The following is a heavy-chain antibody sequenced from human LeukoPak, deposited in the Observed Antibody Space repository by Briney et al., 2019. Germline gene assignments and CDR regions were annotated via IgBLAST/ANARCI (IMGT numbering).Heavy chain of an antibody. CDR3: ASPYSGYDYNFDH. CDR1: GFTFSSYA. D-gene: IGHD5-12*01. V-gene: IGHV3-64D*06. Sequence: GGSLRLSCAASGFTFSSYAMSWVRQPPGKGLEYVSSISSNGGSTYYADSVKGRFTISRDNSKNTLFLQMSSLRTEDTAVYYCASPYSGYDYNFDHWGQGTLVTVSS. J-gene: IGHJ4*02. CDR2: ISSNGGST.